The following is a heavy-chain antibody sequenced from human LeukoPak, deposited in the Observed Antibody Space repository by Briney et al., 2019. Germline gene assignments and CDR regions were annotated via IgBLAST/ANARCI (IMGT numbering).Heavy chain of an antibody. CDR3: AGDRNSDWYSPLDY. CDR1: GFTFSSYA. J-gene: IGHJ4*02. V-gene: IGHV3-23*01. Sequence: PGGSLRLSCAASGFTFSSYAMSWVRQAPGKGLEWVSAISGSGGSTYYADSVKGRFTTSRDNSRNTVYMQMDSLRAEDTAIYYCAGDRNSDWYSPLDYWGQGSQVTVSP. CDR2: ISGSGGST. D-gene: IGHD6-19*01.